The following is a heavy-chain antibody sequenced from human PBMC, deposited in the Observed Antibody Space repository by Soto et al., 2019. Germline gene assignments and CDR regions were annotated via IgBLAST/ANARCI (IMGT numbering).Heavy chain of an antibody. CDR2: ISGSGGST. V-gene: IGHV3-23*01. Sequence: EVQLLESGGGLVQPGGSLRLSCAASGFTFSSYAMSWVRQAPGKGLEWVSAISGSGGSTYYADSVKGRFTISRDNSKNTLYLQMNSLRAEDTAVYYCAIFPLTPRGRVELGGTDAFDIWGQGTMVTVSS. CDR3: AIFPLTPRGRVELGGTDAFDI. D-gene: IGHD1-26*01. J-gene: IGHJ3*02. CDR1: GFTFSSYA.